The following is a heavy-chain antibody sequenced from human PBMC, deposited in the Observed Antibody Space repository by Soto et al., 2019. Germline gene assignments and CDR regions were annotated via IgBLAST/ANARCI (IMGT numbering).Heavy chain of an antibody. D-gene: IGHD5-12*01. Sequence: SGFTFSSYAIHWVRQAPGKGLEYVSGIRGNGDPPFYADSVKGRFTISRDNSKNTLYLQMSSLSADDTAVYYCVKSRGGNNFDFFDWGQGALVTVSS. CDR3: VKSRGGNNFDFFD. V-gene: IGHV3-64D*06. CDR2: IRGNGDPP. J-gene: IGHJ4*02. CDR1: GFTFSSYA.